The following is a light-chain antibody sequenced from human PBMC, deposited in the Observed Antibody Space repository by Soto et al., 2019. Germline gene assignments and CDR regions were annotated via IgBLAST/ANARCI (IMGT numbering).Light chain of an antibody. CDR2: GAF. CDR3: HQRNVWPPVT. Sequence: EIVLTQSPATLSLSPGERATLSCTASPSVTNFLAWYQQKPGQAPRLLIYGAFNRATGIPARFSGSGSGTDFTLTISSLEPEDSAVYYCHQRNVWPPVTFGQGTRLEIK. J-gene: IGKJ5*01. CDR1: PSVTNF. V-gene: IGKV3-11*01.